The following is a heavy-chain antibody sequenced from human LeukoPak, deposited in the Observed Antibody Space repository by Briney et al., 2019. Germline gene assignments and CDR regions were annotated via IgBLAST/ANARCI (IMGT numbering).Heavy chain of an antibody. CDR1: GGSISSGGYY. CDR2: IDYSGST. J-gene: IGHJ4*02. V-gene: IGHV4-31*03. CDR3: ARVGGGLRSHFDY. Sequence: ASETLSLTCTVSGGSISSGGYYWSWIRQRPGRGLEWIGDIDYSGSTYYNPSLKSRVTISVDTTKNQFSLKLSSVTAADTAVYYCARVGGGLRSHFDYWGQGTLVTVSS. D-gene: IGHD5-12*01.